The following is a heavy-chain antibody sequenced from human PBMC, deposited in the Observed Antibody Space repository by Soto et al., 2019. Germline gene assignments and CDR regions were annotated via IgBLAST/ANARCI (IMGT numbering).Heavy chain of an antibody. CDR2: INTYNGNT. Sequence: QVQLVQSGAEVKKPGASVKVSCKASGYIFTNYGFNWVRQAPGQGLEWMGWINTYNGNTNYAQKLHGRVTMTTDTSTTTAYMELRSLRSDDTAVYYCARDSYGNVAYWGQGTLVTVSS. CDR3: ARDSYGNVAY. J-gene: IGHJ4*02. V-gene: IGHV1-18*01. D-gene: IGHD3-10*01. CDR1: GYIFTNYG.